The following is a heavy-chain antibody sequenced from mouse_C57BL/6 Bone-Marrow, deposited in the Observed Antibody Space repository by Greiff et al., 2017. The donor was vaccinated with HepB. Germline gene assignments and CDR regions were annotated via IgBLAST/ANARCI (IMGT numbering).Heavy chain of an antibody. J-gene: IGHJ3*01. CDR3: ARHRGLRAWFGY. CDR2: IYPRSGNT. V-gene: IGHV1-81*01. CDR1: GYTFTSYG. D-gene: IGHD1-1*01. Sequence: QVQLQQSGAELARPGASVKLSCKASGYTFTSYGISWVKQSTGQGLEWIGEIYPRSGNTYYNEKFKGKATLTADKSSSTAYMELRSLKSEDSAVYFCARHRGLRAWFGYWGQGTLVTVSA.